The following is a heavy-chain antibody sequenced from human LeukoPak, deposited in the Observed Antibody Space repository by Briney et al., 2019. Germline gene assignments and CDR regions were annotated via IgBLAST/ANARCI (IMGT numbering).Heavy chain of an antibody. J-gene: IGHJ6*03. CDR1: GFTFSNYW. CDR3: ARVPLDIILLYYMDV. V-gene: IGHV3-21*01. CDR2: ISSTSEYV. D-gene: IGHD2-21*01. Sequence: GGSLRLSCAASGFTFSNYWMTWVRQAPGKGLEWVASISSTSEYVLHSDSLQGRFSISRDNARDSLSLEMNSLRAEDTAIYYCARVPLDIILLYYMDVWGKGTTVIVSS.